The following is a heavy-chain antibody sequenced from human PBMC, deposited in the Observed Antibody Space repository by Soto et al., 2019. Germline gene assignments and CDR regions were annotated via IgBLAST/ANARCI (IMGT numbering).Heavy chain of an antibody. Sequence: ASVKVSCTASGYTFTNYYMHWARQAPGQGLEWMGIIYPSGGSTRNAQKFQGRFTISRDNSKNTLYLQMNSLRAEDTAVYYCASHIVVFDYWGQRTLVTVSS. CDR2: IYPSGGST. CDR1: GYTFTNYY. J-gene: IGHJ4*02. CDR3: ASHIVVFDY. D-gene: IGHD2-2*01. V-gene: IGHV1-46*01.